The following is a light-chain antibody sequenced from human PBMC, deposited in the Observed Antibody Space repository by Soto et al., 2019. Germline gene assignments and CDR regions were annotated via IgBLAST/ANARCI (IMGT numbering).Light chain of an antibody. CDR3: GTWDNSLSALV. J-gene: IGLJ2*01. CDR1: SSNIENNY. V-gene: IGLV1-51*01. Sequence: QSVLTQPPSVSAAPGQKVTISYSGNSSNIENNYVSWYQQLPGTAPKLLIYDSDRRPSVIADRFSGSKSGTSATLGITGLQTGDEADYYCGTWDNSLSALVFGGGTKLTVL. CDR2: DSD.